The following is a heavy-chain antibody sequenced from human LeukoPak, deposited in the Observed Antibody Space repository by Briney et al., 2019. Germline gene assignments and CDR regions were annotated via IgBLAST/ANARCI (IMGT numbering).Heavy chain of an antibody. CDR1: GGTFSSYA. V-gene: IGHV1-69*13. CDR2: IIPIFGTA. D-gene: IGHD7-27*01. Sequence: GASVKVSCKASGGTFSSYAISWVRQAPGQGLEWMGGIIPIFGTANYAQKFQGRVTITADESTSTAYMELSSLRSEDTAVYYCASTVTGVSPYYFDYWGQGTLVTVSS. CDR3: ASTVTGVSPYYFDY. J-gene: IGHJ4*02.